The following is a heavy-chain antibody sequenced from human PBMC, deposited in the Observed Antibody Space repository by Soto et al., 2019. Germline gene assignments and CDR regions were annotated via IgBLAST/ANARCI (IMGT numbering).Heavy chain of an antibody. CDR3: ARDLVVVPAAISTYYYYGMDV. CDR2: ISSSSTI. J-gene: IGHJ6*02. V-gene: IGHV3-48*01. Sequence: PGGSLRLSCAASGFTVSSNYMSWVRQAPGKGLEWVSYISSSSTIYYADSVKGRFTISRDNAKNSLYPQMNSLRAEDTAVYYCARDLVVVPAAISTYYYYGMDVWGQGTTVTVSS. CDR1: GFTVSSNY. D-gene: IGHD2-2*02.